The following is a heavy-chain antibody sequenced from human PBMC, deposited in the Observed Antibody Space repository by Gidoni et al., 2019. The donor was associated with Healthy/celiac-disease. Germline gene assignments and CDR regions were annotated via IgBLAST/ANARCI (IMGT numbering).Heavy chain of an antibody. D-gene: IGHD2-8*01. V-gene: IGHV4-34*01. J-gene: IGHJ6*03. CDR1: GGSFSGYY. CDR3: ARVVLRVYAAPVYYMDV. CDR2: INHSGST. Sequence: QVQLQQWGAGLLKPSATLSLTCAVYGGSFSGYYWSWIRQPPGKGLEWIGEINHSGSTNYNPSLKSRVTISVDTSKNQFSLKLSSVTAADTAVYYCARVVLRVYAAPVYYMDVGGKGTTVTVSS.